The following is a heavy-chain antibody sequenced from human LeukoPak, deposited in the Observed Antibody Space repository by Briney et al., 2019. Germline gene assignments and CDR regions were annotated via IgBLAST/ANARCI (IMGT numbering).Heavy chain of an antibody. V-gene: IGHV3-53*01. CDR2: IYSGGST. Sequence: GGSLRLSCAASGFIVSSNYMSWVRQAPGKGLEWVSLIYSGGSTYYADSVKGRFTISRDNSKNTLYLQMNSLRAEDTAVYYCARYYYDSSGYPYYLDCWGQGTLVTVSS. CDR3: ARYYYDSSGYPYYLDC. D-gene: IGHD3-22*01. CDR1: GFIVSSNY. J-gene: IGHJ4*02.